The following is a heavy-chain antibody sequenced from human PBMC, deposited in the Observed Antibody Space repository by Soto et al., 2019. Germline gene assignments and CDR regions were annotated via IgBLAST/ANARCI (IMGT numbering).Heavy chain of an antibody. J-gene: IGHJ6*02. V-gene: IGHV1-18*01. Sequence: QVQLVQSGAEVKKPGASVKVSCKASGYTFSNYGFSWVRQAPGQRLEWMGWISAYNGNTNCAQKVQGRVTMTTDTSTGTAYMELRSLRSDDTAVYYCASSFTSSQWRYGMDVWGQGTTVTVSS. CDR3: ASSFTSSQWRYGMDV. CDR2: ISAYNGNT. D-gene: IGHD2-2*01. CDR1: GYTFSNYG.